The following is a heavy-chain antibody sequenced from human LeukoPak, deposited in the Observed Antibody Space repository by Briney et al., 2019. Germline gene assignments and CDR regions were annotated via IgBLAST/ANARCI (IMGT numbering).Heavy chain of an antibody. CDR1: GGSFSGYY. D-gene: IGHD3-22*01. CDR2: INHSGST. Sequence: PSETLSLTCAVYGGSFSGYYWSWIRQPPGKGLEWIGEINHSGSTNYNPSLKSRVTISVDTSKNQFSLKLSSVTAADTAVYYCARDAANYYYDSSGPHFDYWGQGTLATVSS. J-gene: IGHJ4*02. CDR3: ARDAANYYYDSSGPHFDY. V-gene: IGHV4-34*01.